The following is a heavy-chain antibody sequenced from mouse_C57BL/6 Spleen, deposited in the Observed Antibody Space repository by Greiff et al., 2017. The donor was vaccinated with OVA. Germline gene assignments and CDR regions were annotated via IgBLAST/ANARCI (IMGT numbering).Heavy chain of an antibody. Sequence: QVQLQQPGAELVRPGSSVKLSCKASGYTFTSYWMDWVKQRPGQGLEWIGNIYPSDSETHYNQKFKDKATLTVDKSSSTAYMQLSSLTSEDSAVYYCARSELLVRNWYFDVWGTGTTVTVSS. CDR2: IYPSDSET. D-gene: IGHD2-1*01. CDR1: GYTFTSYW. CDR3: ARSELLVRNWYFDV. J-gene: IGHJ1*03. V-gene: IGHV1-61*01.